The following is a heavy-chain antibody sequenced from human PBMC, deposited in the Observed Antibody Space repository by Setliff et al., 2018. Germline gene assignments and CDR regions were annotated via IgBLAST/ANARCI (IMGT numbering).Heavy chain of an antibody. J-gene: IGHJ4*02. CDR1: AFTFNKYA. CDR3: ARGSYSSSF. CDR2: ITVSGHST. D-gene: IGHD6-6*01. Sequence: PGGSLRLSCAASAFTFNKYAVTWLRQAPGKGLEWVSSITVSGHSTYADSVKGRFTISRDNSRNTLYLQMNSLRAEDTAVYYCARGSYSSSFGGQGTLVTVSS. V-gene: IGHV3-23*01.